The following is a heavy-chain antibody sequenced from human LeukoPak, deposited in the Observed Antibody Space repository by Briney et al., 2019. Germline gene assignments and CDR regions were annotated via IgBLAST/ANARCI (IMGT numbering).Heavy chain of an antibody. Sequence: ASVKVSCRASGYTFTSYDINWVRQATGQGLEWMGWMNPNSGNTNYAQKLQGRVTMTTDTSTSTAYMELRSLRSDDTAVYYCARVDRGSSSQWDAFDIWGQGTMVTVSS. D-gene: IGHD6-13*01. CDR2: MNPNSGNT. CDR3: ARVDRGSSSQWDAFDI. CDR1: GYTFTSYD. J-gene: IGHJ3*02. V-gene: IGHV1-18*01.